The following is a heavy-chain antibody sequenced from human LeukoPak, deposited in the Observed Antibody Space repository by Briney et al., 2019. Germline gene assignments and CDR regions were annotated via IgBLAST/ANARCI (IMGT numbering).Heavy chain of an antibody. D-gene: IGHD1-26*01. V-gene: IGHV4-59*01. CDR1: GGSISSYY. Sequence: SETLSLTCTVSGGSISSYYWSWIRQPPGKGLEWIGYIYYSGSTNYNPSLKSRVTISVDTSKNQFSLKLSSVSAADTAVYYCARDLTGPSDWYFDLWGRGTLVTVSS. J-gene: IGHJ2*01. CDR3: ARDLTGPSDWYFDL. CDR2: IYYSGST.